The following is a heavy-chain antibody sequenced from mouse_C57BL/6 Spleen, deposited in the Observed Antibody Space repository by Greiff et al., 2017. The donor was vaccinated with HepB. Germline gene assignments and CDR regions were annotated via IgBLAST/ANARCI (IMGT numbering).Heavy chain of an antibody. Sequence: QVQLQQSGPELVKPGASVKLSCKASGYTFTSYDINWVKQRPGQGLEWIGWSYPREGSTKYNEKLKGKATLTVDTSSSTAYMELHNLTSEDSAVYFCARRMDWEGFAYWGQGTLVTVSA. V-gene: IGHV1-85*01. J-gene: IGHJ3*01. D-gene: IGHD4-1*01. CDR2: SYPREGST. CDR3: ARRMDWEGFAY. CDR1: GYTFTSYD.